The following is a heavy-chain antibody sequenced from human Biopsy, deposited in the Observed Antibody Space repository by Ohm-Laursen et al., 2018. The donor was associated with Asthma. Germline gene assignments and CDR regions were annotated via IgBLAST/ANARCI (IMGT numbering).Heavy chain of an antibody. V-gene: IGHV3-30*01. CDR1: GFSFSNFA. CDR3: VRDGTDDAFDI. D-gene: IGHD1-1*01. J-gene: IGHJ3*02. Sequence: SLRLSCTAFGFSFSNFAIHWVRQAPGKGLEWVGVISKDASTQDYADSVKGRFTMARDNSKNTLNLQMNSLREEDTAVYYCVRDGTDDAFDIWGQGTVVSVSS. CDR2: ISKDASTQ.